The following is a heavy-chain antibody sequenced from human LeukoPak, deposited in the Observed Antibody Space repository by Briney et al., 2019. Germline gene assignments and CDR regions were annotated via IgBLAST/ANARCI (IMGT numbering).Heavy chain of an antibody. CDR3: AKDLRDGYNLNYYFDY. D-gene: IGHD5-24*01. J-gene: IGHJ4*02. CDR2: IWYDGSNK. V-gene: IGHV3-33*06. CDR1: GFTFSSYG. Sequence: PGWSLRLSCAASGFTFSSYGMHWVRQAPGKGLEWVAVIWYDGSNKYYADSVKGRFTISRDNSKNTLYLQMNSLRAEDTAVYYCAKDLRDGYNLNYYFDYWGQGTLVTVPS.